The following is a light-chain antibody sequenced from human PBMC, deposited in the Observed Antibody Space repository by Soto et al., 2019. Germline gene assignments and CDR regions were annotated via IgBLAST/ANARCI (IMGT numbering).Light chain of an antibody. CDR2: DAS. J-gene: IGKJ5*01. CDR1: QSVSSP. V-gene: IGKV3-11*01. Sequence: EIVLTQSPVTLSLSPGERATLSCRASQSVSSPLAWYQQKPGQAPRLLIYDASNTATGIPARFSGSGSGTDFTLTISSLEPEDFAIYYCQQRRSSITFGQGTRLETK. CDR3: QQRRSSIT.